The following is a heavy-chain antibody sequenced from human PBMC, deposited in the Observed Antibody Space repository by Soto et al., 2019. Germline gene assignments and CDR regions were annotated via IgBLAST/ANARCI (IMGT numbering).Heavy chain of an antibody. J-gene: IGHJ4*02. Sequence: PGGSLRLSCAASGFTFSSYSMNWVRQAPGKGLEWVSSISSSSSYIYYADSVKGRFTISRDNAKNSLYLQMNSLRAEDTAVYYCASLASSGFILDYWGQGTLVTVSS. V-gene: IGHV3-21*01. D-gene: IGHD3-22*01. CDR3: ASLASSGFILDY. CDR2: ISSSSSYI. CDR1: GFTFSSYS.